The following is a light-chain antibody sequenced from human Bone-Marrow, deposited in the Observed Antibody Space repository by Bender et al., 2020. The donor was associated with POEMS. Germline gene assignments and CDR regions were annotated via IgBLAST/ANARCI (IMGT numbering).Light chain of an antibody. CDR3: QSYDTSLSVVV. J-gene: IGLJ2*01. Sequence: QSVLTQPPSASGTPGQRVTISCSGSSSNIGSNFVYWYQQHPGKAPKLMIYEVNKRPSGVPDRFSGSKSGTSASLAISGLQAEDEADYYCQSYDTSLSVVVFGGGTKLTVL. V-gene: IGLV1-47*01. CDR2: EVN. CDR1: SSNIGSNF.